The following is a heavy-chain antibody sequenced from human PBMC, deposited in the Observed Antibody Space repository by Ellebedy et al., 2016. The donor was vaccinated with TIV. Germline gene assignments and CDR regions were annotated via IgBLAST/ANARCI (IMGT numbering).Heavy chain of an antibody. D-gene: IGHD3-22*01. CDR1: GYTFTSYG. CDR2: ISAYNGNT. V-gene: IGHV1-18*01. Sequence: ASVKVSCKASGYTFTSYGISWVRQAPGQGLEWMGWISAYNGNTNYAQKLQGRFTMTTDTSTSTAYMELSSLRSEDTAVYYCARGGGYYDSSGYYYGGWFDPWGQGTLVTVSS. CDR3: ARGGGYYDSSGYYYGGWFDP. J-gene: IGHJ5*02.